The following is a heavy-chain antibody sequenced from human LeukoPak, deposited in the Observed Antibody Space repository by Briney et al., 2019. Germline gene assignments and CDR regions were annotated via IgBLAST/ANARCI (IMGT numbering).Heavy chain of an antibody. CDR3: AKKGSGPSDGYNYGVGLGY. J-gene: IGHJ4*01. Sequence: PVGSLRLSCAGSGFTLSSYGMHWVRQAPGKGLEWVAVISYDGSNKYYADSVTRLLAISRDNSKNTLYLQMNSLRAEDTAVYYCAKKGSGPSDGYNYGVGLGYWGQGTLVPVSS. V-gene: IGHV3-30*18. D-gene: IGHD5-24*01. CDR2: ISYDGSNK. CDR1: GFTLSSYG.